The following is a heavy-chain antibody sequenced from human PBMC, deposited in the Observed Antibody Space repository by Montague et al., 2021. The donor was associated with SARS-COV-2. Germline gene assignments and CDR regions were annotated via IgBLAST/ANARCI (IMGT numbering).Heavy chain of an antibody. Sequence: SETLSLTCAVYGGSFSNYYWTWIRRPPGRGLEWIGDINHSGGTNTNPYLKSRVSISVDTSKNQFSLKLTSVTAADTATYYCARGLSGSLSGGWVPVALVDFYHYMDVWGKGTTVTVSS. V-gene: IGHV4-34*01. CDR2: INHSGGT. CDR3: ARGLSGSLSGGWVPVALVDFYHYMDV. CDR1: GGSFSNYY. J-gene: IGHJ6*03. D-gene: IGHD6-25*01.